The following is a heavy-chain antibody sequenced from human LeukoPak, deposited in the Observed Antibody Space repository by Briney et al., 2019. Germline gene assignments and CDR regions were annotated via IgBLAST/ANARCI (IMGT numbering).Heavy chain of an antibody. J-gene: IGHJ4*02. CDR3: ASLGYCGGDCYPFDY. CDR2: INSDGSST. D-gene: IGHD2-21*02. V-gene: IGHV3-74*01. CDR1: GFTFSSYW. Sequence: PGGSLRLSCEASGFTFSSYWMHWVRQAPGKGLVWVSRINSDGSSTNYADSVKGRFTISRDNAKNTLYLQMNSLRAEDTAVYYCASLGYCGGDCYPFDYWGQRTLVTVSS.